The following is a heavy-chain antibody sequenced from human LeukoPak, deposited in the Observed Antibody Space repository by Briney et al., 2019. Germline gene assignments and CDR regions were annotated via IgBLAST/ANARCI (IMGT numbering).Heavy chain of an antibody. CDR3: ARGGPLYSSSWYYFDY. D-gene: IGHD6-13*01. Sequence: PSETLSLTCTVSGGSISSYYWSWIRQPAGKGLEWIGRIYTSESTNYNPSLKSRVTMSVDTSKNQFSLKLSSVTAADTAVYYCARGGPLYSSSWYYFDYWGQGTLVTVSS. J-gene: IGHJ4*02. V-gene: IGHV4-4*07. CDR2: IYTSEST. CDR1: GGSISSYY.